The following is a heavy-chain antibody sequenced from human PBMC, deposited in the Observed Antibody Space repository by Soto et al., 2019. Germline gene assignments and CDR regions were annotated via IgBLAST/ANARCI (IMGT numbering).Heavy chain of an antibody. CDR2: IWYDGSNK. V-gene: IGHV3-33*01. CDR3: ARDRLSSTSCYRRCYYYYGMDV. CDR1: GFTFSSYG. Sequence: QVQLVESGGGVVQPGRSLRLSCAASGFTFSSYGMHWVRQAPGKGLEWVAVIWYDGSNKYYADSVKGRFTISRDNSKNTLYLQMNSLRAEDTAVYYWARDRLSSTSCYRRCYYYYGMDVWGQGTTVTVSS. J-gene: IGHJ6*02. D-gene: IGHD2-2*01.